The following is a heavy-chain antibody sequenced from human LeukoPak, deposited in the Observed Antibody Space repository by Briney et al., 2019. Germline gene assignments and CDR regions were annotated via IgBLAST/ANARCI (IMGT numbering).Heavy chain of an antibody. CDR1: GFTFSSYG. V-gene: IGHV3-30*02. CDR2: IRYDGSNK. CDR3: AKDELLWFGESYFDH. D-gene: IGHD3-10*01. Sequence: PGGSLRLSCAASGFTFSSYGMHWVRQAPGKGLEWVAFIRYDGSNKYYADSVKGRFTISRDNSKNTLYLQMNSLRAEDTAVYYCAKDELLWFGESYFDHWGQGTLVTVSS. J-gene: IGHJ4*02.